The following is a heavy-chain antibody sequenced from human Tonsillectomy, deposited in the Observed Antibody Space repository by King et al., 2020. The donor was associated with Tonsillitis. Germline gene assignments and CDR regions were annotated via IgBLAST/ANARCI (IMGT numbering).Heavy chain of an antibody. J-gene: IGHJ4*02. CDR3: ARGYDYDGSSSATTYYFDY. V-gene: IGHV4-30-2*01. D-gene: IGHD3-22*01. Sequence: QLQESGSGLVKPSEALSLTCAVSGGSISSGGYSWSWIRQPPGKGLEWIGYIYHRGNPFSRSSLQSRVTISVDSSKNQFSLKLSSVTAADTAVYYCARGYDYDGSSSATTYYFDYWGQGTLVTVSS. CDR1: GGSISSGGYS. CDR2: IYHRGNP.